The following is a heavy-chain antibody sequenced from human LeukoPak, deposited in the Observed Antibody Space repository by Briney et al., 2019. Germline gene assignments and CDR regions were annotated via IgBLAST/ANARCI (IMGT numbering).Heavy chain of an antibody. CDR1: GFTFSSYA. CDR2: ISYDGSNK. CDR3: ARETLWFGEFPTMVWGAFDI. Sequence: GGSLRLSCAASGFTFSSYAMHWVRQAPGKGLEWVAVISYDGSNKYYADSVKGRFTISRDNSKNTLYLQMNSLRAADTAVYYCARETLWFGEFPTMVWGAFDIWGQGTMVTVSS. D-gene: IGHD3-10*01. V-gene: IGHV3-30*04. J-gene: IGHJ3*02.